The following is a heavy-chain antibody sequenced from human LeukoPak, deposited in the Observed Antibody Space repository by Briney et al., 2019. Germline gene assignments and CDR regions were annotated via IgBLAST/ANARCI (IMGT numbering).Heavy chain of an antibody. CDR3: ARVGYGDYFDY. CDR1: GFTVSSNY. CDR2: IKQDGSEK. D-gene: IGHD4-17*01. J-gene: IGHJ4*02. Sequence: GGSLRLSCAASGFTVSSNYMSWVRQAPGKGLEWVANIKQDGSEKYYVDSVKGRFTISRDNAKNSLYLQMNSLRAEDTAVYYCARVGYGDYFDYWGQGTLVTVSS. V-gene: IGHV3-7*01.